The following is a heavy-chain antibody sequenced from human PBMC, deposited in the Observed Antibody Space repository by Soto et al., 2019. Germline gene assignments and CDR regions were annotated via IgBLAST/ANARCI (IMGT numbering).Heavy chain of an antibody. V-gene: IGHV1-18*04. CDR2: ISAYNGNT. Sequence: ASVKVSCKASGYTFTSYGISWVRQAPGQGLEWMGWISAYNGNTNYAQKLQGRVTMTTDTSTSTAYMELRSLRSDDTAVYYCARDLANIVVVPAASYYYYGMDVWGQGTKVTV. CDR1: GYTFTSYG. J-gene: IGHJ6*02. D-gene: IGHD2-2*01. CDR3: ARDLANIVVVPAASYYYYGMDV.